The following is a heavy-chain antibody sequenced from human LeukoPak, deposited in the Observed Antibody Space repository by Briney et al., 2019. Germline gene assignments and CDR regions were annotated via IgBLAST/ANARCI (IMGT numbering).Heavy chain of an antibody. J-gene: IGHJ4*02. CDR2: IYSGGGT. V-gene: IGHV3-66*01. Sequence: GGSLRLSCAASGFTVSGNYMNWVRQAPGKGLEWVSVIYSGGGTYYADSVKGRFTISRDNSKNTLYLQMNSLRVEDTAVYYCARDRGAYYYETGYWGQGILVTVSS. D-gene: IGHD3-22*01. CDR3: ARDRGAYYYETGY. CDR1: GFTVSGNY.